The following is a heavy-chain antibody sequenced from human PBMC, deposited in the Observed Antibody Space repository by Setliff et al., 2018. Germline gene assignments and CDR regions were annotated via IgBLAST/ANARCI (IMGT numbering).Heavy chain of an antibody. CDR2: INPNTGGS. V-gene: IGHV1-2*02. CDR1: GYTFTEYS. CDR3: AKVNYYDKSAYLPFDY. D-gene: IGHD3-22*01. Sequence: ASVKVSCKASGYTFTEYSIHWMRQAPGQGLEWMGWINPNTGGSNYAQKFQGRVTMTTDTSISTAYMEMSRLTSDDTAVYYCAKVNYYDKSAYLPFDYWGQGTQVTVSS. J-gene: IGHJ4*02.